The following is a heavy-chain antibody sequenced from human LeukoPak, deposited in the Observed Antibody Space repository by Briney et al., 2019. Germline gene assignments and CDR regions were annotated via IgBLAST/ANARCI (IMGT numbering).Heavy chain of an antibody. Sequence: PGRSLRLSCAASGFTFSSNAMHWVRQAPGKGLEWVAVITYDGSNKYYADSVKGRFTISRDNSRNTLYLQMNSLRAEDTAVYFCAKDPSHARIGDYWGQGTLVTVSS. V-gene: IGHV3-30-3*01. CDR1: GFTFSSNA. J-gene: IGHJ4*02. CDR2: ITYDGSNK. D-gene: IGHD6-6*01. CDR3: AKDPSHARIGDY.